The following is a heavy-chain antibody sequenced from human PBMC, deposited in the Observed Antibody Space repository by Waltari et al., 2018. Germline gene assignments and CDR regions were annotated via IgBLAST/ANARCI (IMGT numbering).Heavy chain of an antibody. CDR3: ARGSYYDFWSGYRNYYGMDV. V-gene: IGHV1-8*01. CDR2: MNPNSGNT. CDR1: GYTFTSYD. J-gene: IGHJ6*02. Sequence: QVQLVQSGAEVKKPGASVKVSCKASGYTFTSYDINWVRQATGQGLEWMGWMNPNSGNTGYEQKFQGRVTMTRNTSISTAYMELSSLRSEDTAVYYCARGSYYDFWSGYRNYYGMDVWGQGTTVTVSS. D-gene: IGHD3-3*01.